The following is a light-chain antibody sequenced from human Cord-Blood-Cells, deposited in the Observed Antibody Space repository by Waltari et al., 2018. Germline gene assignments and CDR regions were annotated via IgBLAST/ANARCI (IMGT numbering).Light chain of an antibody. CDR1: QSISSY. Sequence: DIQMTESPSSLSASVGDRVTITCRASQSISSYLNWYQQKPGKAPKLLIYAASSLQSGVPSRFSGSGSGTDFTLTISSLQPEDFATYYCQQNYSNLFTFGPGTKVDIK. CDR3: QQNYSNLFT. J-gene: IGKJ3*01. CDR2: AAS. V-gene: IGKV1-39*01.